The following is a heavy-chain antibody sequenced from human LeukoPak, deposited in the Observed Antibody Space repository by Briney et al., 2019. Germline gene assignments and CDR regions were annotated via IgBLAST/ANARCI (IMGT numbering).Heavy chain of an antibody. J-gene: IGHJ4*02. CDR2: ISAYNGNT. CDR1: GYTFTSYD. V-gene: IGHV1-18*01. CDR3: ARDPISSPFDY. D-gene: IGHD6-13*01. Sequence: ASVKVSCKASGYTFTSYDINWVRQATGQGLEWMGWISAYNGNTNYAQKLQGRVTMTTDTTTSTAYMELRSLRSDDTAVYYCARDPISSPFDYWGQGTLVTVSS.